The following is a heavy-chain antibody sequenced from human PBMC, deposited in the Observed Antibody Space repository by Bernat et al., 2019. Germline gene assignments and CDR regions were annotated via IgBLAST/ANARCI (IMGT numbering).Heavy chain of an antibody. CDR1: GFTFSSYG. V-gene: IGHV3-30*18. CDR3: AKDLREGGISRYFDY. J-gene: IGHJ4*02. Sequence: QVQLVESGGGVVQPGRSLRLSCAASGFTFSSYGMHWVRQAPGKGLEWVASISYDGNDKYYADSVKGRFTISRDNSKNTLYLQMNSLRAEDTAVYYCAKDLREGGISRYFDYWGQGTLVTVSS. D-gene: IGHD4-23*01. CDR2: ISYDGNDK.